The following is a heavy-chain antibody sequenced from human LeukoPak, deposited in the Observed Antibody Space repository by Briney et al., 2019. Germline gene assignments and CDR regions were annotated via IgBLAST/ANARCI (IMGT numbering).Heavy chain of an antibody. CDR1: GYTFTSYG. CDR2: IDPNSGGT. V-gene: IGHV1-2*06. Sequence: ASVKVSCKASGYTFTSYGISWVRQAPGQGLEWMGRIDPNSGGTNYAQKFQGRVTMTRDTSISTAYMELSRLTSDDTAVYYCATSGGDGYNYYWGQGTLVTVSS. J-gene: IGHJ4*02. CDR3: ATSGGDGYNYY. D-gene: IGHD5-24*01.